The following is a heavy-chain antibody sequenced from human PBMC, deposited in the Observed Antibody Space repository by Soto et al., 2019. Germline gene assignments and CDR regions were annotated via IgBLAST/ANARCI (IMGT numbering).Heavy chain of an antibody. CDR1: GGSIGTYY. CDR2: IYYRGNT. J-gene: IGHJ3*02. V-gene: IGHV4-59*01. CDR3: ARRYFDSRGYSNTFDI. D-gene: IGHD3-22*01. Sequence: SETLSLTCTFSGGSIGTYYWSWIRQPPGKGLEWIGYIYYRGNTDYNPSLKSRVTISLDTSKNQFSLKLSSVTTPDTAMYYCARRYFDSRGYSNTFDIWGQGTMVTVSS.